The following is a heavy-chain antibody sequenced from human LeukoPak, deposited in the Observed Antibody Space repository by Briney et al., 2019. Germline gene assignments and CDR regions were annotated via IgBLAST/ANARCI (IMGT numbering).Heavy chain of an antibody. CDR3: AKDTRPYSSGWPTHFDY. CDR2: ISGSGGST. Sequence: PGGSLRLSCAASGFTFSSYAMSWVRQAPGKGLEWVSAISGSGGSTYYADSVKGRFTISRDNSKNTLYLQMNSLRAEDTAVYYCAKDTRPYSSGWPTHFDYWGQGTPVTVSS. J-gene: IGHJ4*02. D-gene: IGHD6-19*01. CDR1: GFTFSSYA. V-gene: IGHV3-23*01.